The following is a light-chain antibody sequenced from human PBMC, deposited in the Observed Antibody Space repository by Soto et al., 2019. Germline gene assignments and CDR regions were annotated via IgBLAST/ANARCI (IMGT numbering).Light chain of an antibody. Sequence: QSALTQPPSVSGSPGQSVTITCTGTSSDVGTYNRVSWYQQPPGTAPKLIIYEVNNRPSGVPDRFSGSKSGNTASLTISGLHAEDEADYHCSLYTTSSSRVVFGSGTKLTVL. CDR1: SSDVGTYNR. V-gene: IGLV2-18*01. CDR3: SLYTTSSSRVV. CDR2: EVN. J-gene: IGLJ2*01.